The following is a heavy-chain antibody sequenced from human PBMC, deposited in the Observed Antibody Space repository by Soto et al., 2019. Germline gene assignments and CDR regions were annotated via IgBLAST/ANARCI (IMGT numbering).Heavy chain of an antibody. Sequence: QVQLQQSGPGLVKPSETLSLTCSVSSGPTSSHNWGWIRQTPGRGLEWIGYVYSTGGTSYNPSLNRRVTISADTSPNHISLTLTSVTAADTAVYYCVRQGIGNLHGLVDVWGQGTTVRVSS. CDR3: VRQGIGNLHGLVDV. CDR1: SGPTSSHN. J-gene: IGHJ6*02. CDR2: VYSTGGT. V-gene: IGHV4-59*08. D-gene: IGHD1-1*01.